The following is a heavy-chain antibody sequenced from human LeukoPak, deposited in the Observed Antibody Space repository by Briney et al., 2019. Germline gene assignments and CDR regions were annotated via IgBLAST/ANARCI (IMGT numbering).Heavy chain of an antibody. V-gene: IGHV4-30-4*01. J-gene: IGHJ3*02. CDR3: AATKDYGDVRGAFDI. CDR1: GGSISSGDYY. Sequence: PSETLSLTCTVSGGSISSGDYYWSWIRQPPGKGLEWIGYIYHSGSTYYNPSLKSRVTISVDTSKNQFSLKLSSVTAADTAVYYCAATKDYGDVRGAFDIWGQGTMVTVSS. CDR2: IYHSGST. D-gene: IGHD4-17*01.